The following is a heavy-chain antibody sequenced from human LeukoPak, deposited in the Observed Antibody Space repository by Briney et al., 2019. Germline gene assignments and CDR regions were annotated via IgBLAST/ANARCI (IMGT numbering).Heavy chain of an antibody. CDR1: GYTFTDYY. Sequence: GASVKVSCKASGYTFTDYYIHWVRQAPGQGLEWMAWMNPNSGGTSYAQKFQGRVTMTRDTSISTGYMELSRLRLDDTAVYYCAINKAAKSLDYWGQGTLVTVSS. D-gene: IGHD6-25*01. J-gene: IGHJ4*02. CDR2: MNPNSGGT. CDR3: AINKAAKSLDY. V-gene: IGHV1-2*02.